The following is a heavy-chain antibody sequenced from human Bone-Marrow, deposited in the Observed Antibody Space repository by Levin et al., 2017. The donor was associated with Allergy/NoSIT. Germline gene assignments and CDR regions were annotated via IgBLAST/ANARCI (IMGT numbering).Heavy chain of an antibody. J-gene: IGHJ6*02. V-gene: IGHV4-38-2*02. CDR3: DSVIIWNQYYLDV. Sequence: ESLKISCNVSNFYISSGHYWGWIRQSPGKGLEWFGNIYHSGSTYYNPSLKSRVTMSVDTSKNQFSLKLRSVTAADTAVYYCDSVIIWNQYYLDVWGQGTTVTVSS. CDR2: IYHSGST. CDR1: NFYISSGHY. D-gene: IGHD2/OR15-2a*01.